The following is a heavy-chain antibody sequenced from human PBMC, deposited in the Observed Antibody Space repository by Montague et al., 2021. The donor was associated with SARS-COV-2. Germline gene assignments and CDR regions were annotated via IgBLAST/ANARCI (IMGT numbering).Heavy chain of an antibody. V-gene: IGHV4-61*01. J-gene: IGHJ5*02. Sequence: SETLSLTCTVSGGSVSSGSYYWSWIRQPPGKGLEWIGYIYYSGSTNYNPSLKSRVTISVDTSKNQFSLKLSSVTAADTAVYYCASSGWYPGWFDPWGQGTLVTVPS. CDR3: ASSGWYPGWFDP. CDR1: GGSVSSGSYY. CDR2: IYYSGST. D-gene: IGHD6-19*01.